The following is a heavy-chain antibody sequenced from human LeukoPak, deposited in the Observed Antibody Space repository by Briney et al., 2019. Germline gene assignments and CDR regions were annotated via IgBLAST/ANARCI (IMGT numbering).Heavy chain of an antibody. CDR1: GFTFSNYF. CDR2: IKPDGGEK. Sequence: PGGSLRLSSAASGFTFSNYFMGWVRQAPGKGLEWVANIKPDGGEKFYVDSVKGRFTISRDNAKNSLYVQMNSLRAEDTAVYYCARGADSGYSSDNWGQGTLVSVSS. V-gene: IGHV3-7*01. D-gene: IGHD3-9*01. CDR3: ARGADSGYSSDN. J-gene: IGHJ4*02.